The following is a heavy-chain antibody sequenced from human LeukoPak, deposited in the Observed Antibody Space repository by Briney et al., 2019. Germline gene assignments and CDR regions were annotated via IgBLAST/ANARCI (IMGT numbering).Heavy chain of an antibody. CDR1: GFTFSSYA. CDR3: ATGELPWHFDY. D-gene: IGHD1-26*01. V-gene: IGHV3-23*01. J-gene: IGHJ4*02. CDR2: ISGSGGST. Sequence: GGSLRLSCAASGFTFSSYAMSWVRQDPGKGLEWVSAISGSGGSTYYADSVKGRFTISRDNSKNTLYLQMNSLRAEDTAVYYCATGELPWHFDYWGQGTLVTVSS.